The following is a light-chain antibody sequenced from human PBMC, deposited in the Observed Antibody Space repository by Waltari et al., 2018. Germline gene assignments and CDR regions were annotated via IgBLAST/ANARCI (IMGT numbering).Light chain of an antibody. CDR2: KDT. Sequence: SYELTQPSSVSVSPGQTARITCSGHVVAKKYARWFQQMPGQAPVLVIYKDTERPSGIPERFSGSTSGTTVTLTSSGAQVEDEADYYCYSAADNNRLVFGGGTKLT. V-gene: IGLV3-27*01. CDR3: YSAADNNRLV. CDR1: VVAKKY. J-gene: IGLJ2*01.